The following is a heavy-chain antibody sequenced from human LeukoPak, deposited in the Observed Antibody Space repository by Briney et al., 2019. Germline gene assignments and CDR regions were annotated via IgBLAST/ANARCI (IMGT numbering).Heavy chain of an antibody. Sequence: GGSLRLSCAASGFTFSSYGVHWVRQAPGKGLEWVAVIWYDGSNKYYADSVKGRFTISRDNSKNTLYLQMNSLRAEDTAVYYCARGQGYCSSTSCYPLGAEYFQHWGQGTLVTVSS. D-gene: IGHD2-2*01. V-gene: IGHV3-33*01. J-gene: IGHJ1*01. CDR2: IWYDGSNK. CDR1: GFTFSSYG. CDR3: ARGQGYCSSTSCYPLGAEYFQH.